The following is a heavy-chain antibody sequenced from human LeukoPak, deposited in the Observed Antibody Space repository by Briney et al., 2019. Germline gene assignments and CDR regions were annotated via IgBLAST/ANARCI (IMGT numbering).Heavy chain of an antibody. CDR3: TARYCRSTSCYGEYFQR. CDR2: IRSKANGYAT. D-gene: IGHD2-2*01. Sequence: GGSLRLSCAASGFTFSGSVMHWVRQASGKGLEWVGRIRSKANGYATAYAASLKGRFTIFRDDSKNTLYLQMNSLKTEDTAVYYCTARYCRSTSCYGEYFQRWGQGTLVTVSS. V-gene: IGHV3-73*01. CDR1: GFTFSGSV. J-gene: IGHJ1*01.